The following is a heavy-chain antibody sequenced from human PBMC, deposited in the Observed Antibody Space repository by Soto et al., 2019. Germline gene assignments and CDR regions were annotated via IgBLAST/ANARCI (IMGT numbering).Heavy chain of an antibody. J-gene: IGHJ4*02. CDR2: VYHSGST. CDR1: GGSISSSGYS. Sequence: SETLSLTCAVSGGSISSSGYSWSWIRQPPGKGLEWVGYVYHSGSTYYNPSLKSRVTISVDTSKNQFSLKLSSVTAADTAVYYCAGRFSRSWYFVNYWGKGTLVTVYS. D-gene: IGHD6-13*01. V-gene: IGHV4-30-2*02. CDR3: AGRFSRSWYFVNY.